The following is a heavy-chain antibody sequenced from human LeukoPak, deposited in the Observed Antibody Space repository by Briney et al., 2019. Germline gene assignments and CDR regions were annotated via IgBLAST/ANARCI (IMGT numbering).Heavy chain of an antibody. CDR1: GFSFSDYC. V-gene: IGHV3-21*04. J-gene: IGHJ4*02. Sequence: TGGSLRLSCAASGFSFSDYCMNWVRQAPGKGLEWVSSISNSGSNSNSNIYYSDSLKGRFTISRDNSKSSLYLQMNSLRSEDTALYYCTKDFWGSYEAWGQGTLVTVSS. D-gene: IGHD3-16*01. CDR3: TKDFWGSYEA. CDR2: ISNSGSNSNSNI.